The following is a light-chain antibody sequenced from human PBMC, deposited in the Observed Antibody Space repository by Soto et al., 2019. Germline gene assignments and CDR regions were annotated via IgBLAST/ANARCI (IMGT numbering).Light chain of an antibody. CDR2: QVS. V-gene: IGLV2-14*01. J-gene: IGLJ1*01. CDR1: SSDIGAYNS. Sequence: QSALTQPASVSGSPGQSITISCTGTSSDIGAYNSVSWYQQHPGKAPKLIVFQVSFRPSAVSDRFSGSKSDNTASLTISGLQTEDEADYYCLSYTVSSTFVFGTGTKLTVL. CDR3: LSYTVSSTFV.